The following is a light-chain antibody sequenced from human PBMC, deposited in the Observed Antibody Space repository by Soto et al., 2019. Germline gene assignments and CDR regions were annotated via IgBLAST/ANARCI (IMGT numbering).Light chain of an antibody. V-gene: IGKV1-27*01. CDR3: QKYNSAPWT. CDR1: QGISNF. J-gene: IGKJ1*01. CDR2: AAS. Sequence: DIQMTQSPSSLSASVGDRVTITCRASQGISNFLAWHQQKPGKVPKLLIYAASTLQSGVPSRFSGSGSGTEFTLTITSLQPVDVATYYCQKYNSAPWTFGQGTKVEIK.